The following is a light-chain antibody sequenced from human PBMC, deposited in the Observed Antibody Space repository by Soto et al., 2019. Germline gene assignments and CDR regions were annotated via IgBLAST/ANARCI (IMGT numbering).Light chain of an antibody. CDR1: QGISN. CDR2: AAS. J-gene: IGKJ2*01. CDR3: QKYTSAPYT. Sequence: DIQMTQSPSSLSASVGDRVTITCRASQGISNLAWYQQKPGKVPKLLIYAASTLQSGVPSRFSGSGSGTDFTLTISSLQPEDVATYYCQKYTSAPYTFGQGTKLEIK. V-gene: IGKV1-27*01.